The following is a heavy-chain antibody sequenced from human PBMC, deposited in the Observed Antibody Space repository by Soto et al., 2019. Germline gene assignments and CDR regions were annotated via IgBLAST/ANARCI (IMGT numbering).Heavy chain of an antibody. J-gene: IGHJ3*02. CDR2: IMPSFGTA. CDR3: AAWPPTIQDAFDI. CDR1: VCPLSRYA. D-gene: IGHD5-12*01. Sequence: VRRSCKASVCPLSRYAISWGRQGHGQGHEWKGGIMPSFGTANYAQKVPGRVTIPADESPSTAYMQLSSLRSDDPAVSFCAAWPPTIQDAFDICGQGTMVIVSS. V-gene: IGHV1-69*01.